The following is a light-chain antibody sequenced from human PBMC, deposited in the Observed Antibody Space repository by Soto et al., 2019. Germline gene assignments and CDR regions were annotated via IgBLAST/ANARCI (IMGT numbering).Light chain of an antibody. CDR1: QDMRND. V-gene: IGKV1-6*01. CDR3: LQDYDYPRT. CDR2: GVS. Sequence: AIPMTQSPSSLSSSVGDRVTITCRASQDMRNDLGWYQQKPGKAPKLLIYGVSNLHRGVPSRFSGSGSGTDFTLTISSLQPEDFAAYYCLQDYDYPRTFGQGTKVDFK. J-gene: IGKJ1*01.